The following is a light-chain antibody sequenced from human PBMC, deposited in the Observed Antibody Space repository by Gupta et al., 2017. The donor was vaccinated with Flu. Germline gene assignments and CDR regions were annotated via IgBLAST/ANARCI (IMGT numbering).Light chain of an antibody. CDR1: QNIHTY. V-gene: IGKV1-39*01. CDR3: QQTYTTPPKLT. CDR2: GAT. J-gene: IGKJ4*01. Sequence: DIQMTQSPPSLSASVGDRVTITCRASQNIHTYLNWYQQKAGEAPSLLVYGATTLHSGVPSRFSGTGSGTNFTLTITSLQPEDFATYFCQQTYTTPPKLTFGGGTKVE.